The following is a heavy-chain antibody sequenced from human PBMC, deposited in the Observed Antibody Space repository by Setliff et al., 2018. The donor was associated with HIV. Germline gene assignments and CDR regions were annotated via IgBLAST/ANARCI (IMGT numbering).Heavy chain of an antibody. J-gene: IGHJ1*01. V-gene: IGHV4-34*01. D-gene: IGHD5-18*01. CDR2: INHSGGT. CDR1: GGSFSGYY. CDR3: ARGGYSYGFGRHRAYFQY. Sequence: LSETLSLTCAVYGGSFSGYYWSWIRQPPGKGLEWIGEINHSGGTNYNPSLKSRVTMSVDTSKNQFSLKLSSVTAADTAVFYCARGGYSYGFGRHRAYFQYWGQGTQVTVSS.